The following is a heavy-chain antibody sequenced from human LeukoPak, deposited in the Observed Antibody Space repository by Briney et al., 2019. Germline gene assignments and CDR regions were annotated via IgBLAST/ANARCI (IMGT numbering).Heavy chain of an antibody. CDR3: AREREWIQLPAMRSYYYMDV. J-gene: IGHJ6*03. D-gene: IGHD5-18*01. Sequence: SETLSLTCTVSGGSISTYYWSWIRQPPGKGLEWIGYIFYSGSSNYNPSLKSRVTISVDTSKNQFSLKLSSVTAADTAVYYCAREREWIQLPAMRSYYYMDVWGRGTTVTVSS. CDR1: GGSISTYY. V-gene: IGHV4-59*01. CDR2: IFYSGSS.